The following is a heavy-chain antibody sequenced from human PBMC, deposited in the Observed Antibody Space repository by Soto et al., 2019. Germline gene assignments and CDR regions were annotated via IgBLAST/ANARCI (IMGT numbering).Heavy chain of an antibody. CDR1: GFTFSRYW. D-gene: IGHD6-19*01. Sequence: EVQLVESGGGLVQPGGSLRLSCAASGFTFSRYWMHWVRQAPGKGLVWVSRMNSDGSSTSYADSVKGRFTISRENAKNRLYLQMNSLRAEDTAVYYCAVAVAGPTAIGYWGQGTLVTVSS. J-gene: IGHJ4*02. CDR2: MNSDGSST. V-gene: IGHV3-74*01. CDR3: AVAVAGPTAIGY.